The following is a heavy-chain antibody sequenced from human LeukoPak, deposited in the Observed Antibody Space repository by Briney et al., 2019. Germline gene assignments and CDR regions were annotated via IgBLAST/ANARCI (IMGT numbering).Heavy chain of an antibody. CDR2: ISGSGVST. Sequence: GGSLRLSCAASGFTFSSYGMSWVRQAPGKGLEWVSAISGSGVSTYYADSVKGRFTISRDNSKNTLYLQMNSLRAEDTAVYYCAKDTDIVVVPTAIGYWGQGTLVTVSS. D-gene: IGHD2-2*01. V-gene: IGHV3-23*01. J-gene: IGHJ4*02. CDR3: AKDTDIVVVPTAIGY. CDR1: GFTFSSYG.